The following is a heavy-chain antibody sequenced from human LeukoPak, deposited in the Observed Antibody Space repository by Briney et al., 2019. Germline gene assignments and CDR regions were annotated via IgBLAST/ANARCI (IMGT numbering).Heavy chain of an antibody. CDR1: GGSFSGYY. CDR3: ARGGYCSSTSCYTNWLDP. J-gene: IGHJ5*02. V-gene: IGHV4-34*01. D-gene: IGHD2-2*01. Sequence: PSETLSLTCAVYGGSFSGYYWSWIRQPPGKGLELIGEINHSGSTNYNPSLKSRVTISVDTSKNQFSLKLSSVTAADTAVYYCARGGYCSSTSCYTNWLDPWGQGTLVTVSS. CDR2: INHSGST.